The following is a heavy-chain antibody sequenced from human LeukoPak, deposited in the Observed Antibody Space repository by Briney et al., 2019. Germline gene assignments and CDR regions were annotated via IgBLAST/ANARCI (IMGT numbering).Heavy chain of an antibody. CDR1: GFTFSSFD. J-gene: IGHJ6*03. V-gene: IGHV3-13*01. Sequence: PGGSLRLSCAASGFTFSSFDMHWVRQPPGQGLEWVSTIGTASDTYYPGSVEGRFTLSRDNAKDSLYLQMNSLTAGDTAAYYCARGPPRGKYYYMDVWGKGTTVTVSS. D-gene: IGHD1-1*01. CDR3: ARGPPRGKYYYMDV. CDR2: IGTASDT.